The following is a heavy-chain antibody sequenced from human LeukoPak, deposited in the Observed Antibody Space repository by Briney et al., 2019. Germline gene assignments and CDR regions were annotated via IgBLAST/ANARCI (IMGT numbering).Heavy chain of an antibody. Sequence: ASVKVSCKASGYTFTSYDINWVRQATGQGLEWMGWMNPNSGNTGYAQRFQGRVTITRNTSISTAYMELSSLRSEDTAVYYCARIDIVATGEDYWGQGTLVTVSS. D-gene: IGHD5-12*01. V-gene: IGHV1-8*03. CDR3: ARIDIVATGEDY. CDR1: GYTFTSYD. J-gene: IGHJ4*02. CDR2: MNPNSGNT.